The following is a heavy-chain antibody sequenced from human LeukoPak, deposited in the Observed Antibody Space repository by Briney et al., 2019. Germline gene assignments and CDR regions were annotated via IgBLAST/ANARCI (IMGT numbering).Heavy chain of an antibody. V-gene: IGHV1-18*01. D-gene: IGHD1-1*01. CDR1: GYTFTRSG. Sequence: ASVKVSCKGSGYTFTRSGISWVRQAPGQGLEWMGWISVYNGKTNYAQKFQGRMTLTTDTSTSTAYMELRSLRSDDTAVYFCARDQEFIDPGPGNNWFDPWGQGSLVTVSS. CDR2: ISVYNGKT. CDR3: ARDQEFIDPGPGNNWFDP. J-gene: IGHJ5*02.